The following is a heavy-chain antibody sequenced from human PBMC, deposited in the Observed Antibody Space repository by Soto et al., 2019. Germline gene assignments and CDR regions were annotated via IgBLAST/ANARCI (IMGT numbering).Heavy chain of an antibody. V-gene: IGHV1-3*01. CDR3: ARAQNLEMATP. Sequence: QVQLGQSGAEVKKPGASVKVSCKASGYTFTSYAMLWVRQAPGQRLEWMGWINAGNGNTKYSQKFQGRVTITRDTSASTAYMELSSLRSEDTAVYYCARAQNLEMATPWGQGTLVTVSS. D-gene: IGHD5-12*01. CDR2: INAGNGNT. CDR1: GYTFTSYA. J-gene: IGHJ4*02.